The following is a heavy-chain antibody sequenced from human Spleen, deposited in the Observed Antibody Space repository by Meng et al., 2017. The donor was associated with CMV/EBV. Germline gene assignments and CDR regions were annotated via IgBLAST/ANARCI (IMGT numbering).Heavy chain of an antibody. CDR2: IYYDGST. J-gene: IGHJ4*02. CDR1: DDYSSSGRYY. D-gene: IGHD1-1*01. V-gene: IGHV4-31*03. CDR3: TRGTTLADS. Sequence: LTCTVSDDYSSSGRYYWSWIRQPPGKGLEWIGYIYYDGSTYSNSSLKSRVTISLDTSKNQFSLRLTSVTAADTAVYYCTRGTTLADSWGQGTLVTVSS.